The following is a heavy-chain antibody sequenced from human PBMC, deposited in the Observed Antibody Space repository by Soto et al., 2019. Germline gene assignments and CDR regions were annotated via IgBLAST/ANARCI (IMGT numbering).Heavy chain of an antibody. Sequence: GGSLRLSXAASGFTFSSYAMSWVRQAPGKGLEWVSAISGSGGSTYYADSVKGRFTISRDNSKNTLYLQMNSLRAEDTAVYYCAKRFLEWLLYGMDVWGQGTTVTVSS. D-gene: IGHD3-3*01. CDR2: ISGSGGST. CDR1: GFTFSSYA. CDR3: AKRFLEWLLYGMDV. V-gene: IGHV3-23*01. J-gene: IGHJ6*02.